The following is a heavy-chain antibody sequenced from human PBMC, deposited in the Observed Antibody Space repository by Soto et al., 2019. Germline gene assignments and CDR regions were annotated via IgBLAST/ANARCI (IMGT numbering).Heavy chain of an antibody. J-gene: IGHJ5*02. V-gene: IGHV4-59*01. CDR2: IYYSGGT. D-gene: IGHD5-18*01. CDR3: ARGTNRYARPTFDP. CDR1: SDSINSNY. Sequence: PSETLSLTCIVSSDSINSNYGNWIRQPPGKGLEWIGYIYYSGGTSYNPSLKSRVTIAIDTSKNQFSLKVSSVTAADTAVYYCARGTNRYARPTFDPWGQGTLVTVSS.